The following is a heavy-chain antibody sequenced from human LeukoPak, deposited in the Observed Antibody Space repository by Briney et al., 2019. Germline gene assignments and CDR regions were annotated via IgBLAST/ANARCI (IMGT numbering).Heavy chain of an antibody. V-gene: IGHV3-49*03. CDR2: IRSKAYGGTT. J-gene: IGHJ4*02. CDR3: AKSRRTYYYDSSGRALDY. CDR1: GFTFGDYA. D-gene: IGHD3-22*01. Sequence: GGSLRLSCTVSGFTFGDYAMSWFRQAPGKGLEWVGFIRSKAYGGTTEYAASVKGRFTISRDDSKGIAYLQMNSLKTEDTAVYYCAKSRRTYYYDSSGRALDYWGQGTLVTVSS.